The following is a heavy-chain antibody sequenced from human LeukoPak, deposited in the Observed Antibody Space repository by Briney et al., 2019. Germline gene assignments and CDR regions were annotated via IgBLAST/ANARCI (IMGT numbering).Heavy chain of an antibody. Sequence: PGGSLRLSCAASGFTFSTYGMNWVRQAPGKGLEWVANIKQDGSEKYYVDSVKGRFTISRDNAKNSLYLQMNSLRAEDTAVYYCASPEGFDYWGQGTLVPVSS. CDR2: IKQDGSEK. V-gene: IGHV3-7*01. J-gene: IGHJ4*02. CDR3: ASPEGFDY. CDR1: GFTFSTYG.